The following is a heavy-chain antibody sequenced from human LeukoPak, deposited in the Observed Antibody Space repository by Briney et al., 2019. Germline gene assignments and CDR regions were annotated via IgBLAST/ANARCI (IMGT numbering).Heavy chain of an antibody. D-gene: IGHD3-22*01. CDR1: GFTFSSYA. V-gene: IGHV3-23*01. Sequence: PGGSLRLSCAASGFTFSSYAMSWVRQAPGKGLEWVSAISGSGGSTYYADSVKGRFTISRDNSKNTLYLQMNSLRAEDTAVYYCAKDHDRTYYYDSSGYYSVDYWGQGTLVTVSS. CDR2: ISGSGGST. J-gene: IGHJ4*02. CDR3: AKDHDRTYYYDSSGYYSVDY.